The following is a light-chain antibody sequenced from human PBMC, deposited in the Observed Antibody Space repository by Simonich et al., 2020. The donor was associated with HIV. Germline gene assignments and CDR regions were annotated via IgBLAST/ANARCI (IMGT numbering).Light chain of an antibody. CDR3: QQYNNWPRA. CDR2: GAS. CDR1: QSVLYSSNNKNY. V-gene: IGKV4-1*01. J-gene: IGKJ1*01. Sequence: DIVMTQSPDSLAVSLGKRATISCKSSQSVLYSSNNKNYLAWYQQKPGQAPRLLIYGASTRATGIPARFSGSGSGTELTLTISSLQSEDFAVYYGQQYNNWPRAFGQGTKLEIK.